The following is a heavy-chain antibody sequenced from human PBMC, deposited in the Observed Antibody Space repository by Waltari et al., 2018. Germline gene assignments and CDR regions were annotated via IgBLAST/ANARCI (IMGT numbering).Heavy chain of an antibody. CDR1: GYSFTSYW. D-gene: IGHD2-2*01. Sequence: EVQLVQSGAEVKKPGESLKISCKGSGYSFTSYWIGWVRQMPGKGLEWMGIIYPGDSDTSYSPSFQGQVTISADKSISTAYLQWSSLKASDTAMYYCARQGVVVPAAFWNYYYMDVWGKGTTVTVSS. CDR3: ARQGVVVPAAFWNYYYMDV. CDR2: IYPGDSDT. V-gene: IGHV5-51*01. J-gene: IGHJ6*03.